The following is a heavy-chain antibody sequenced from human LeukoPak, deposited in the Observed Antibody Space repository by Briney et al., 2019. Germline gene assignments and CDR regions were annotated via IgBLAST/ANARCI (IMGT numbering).Heavy chain of an antibody. CDR1: GGSISSGSYY. V-gene: IGHV4-61*09. D-gene: IGHD6-25*01. Sequence: NPSETLSLTCTVSGGSISSGSYYWSWIRQPAGKGLEWIGHLYTSGSTYYNPSLNSRITISVDTSKNQSSLRLSSVTATDTAVYYCARDGGYRRGYFDYWGQGTLVTVSP. CDR3: ARDGGYRRGYFDY. CDR2: LYTSGST. J-gene: IGHJ4*02.